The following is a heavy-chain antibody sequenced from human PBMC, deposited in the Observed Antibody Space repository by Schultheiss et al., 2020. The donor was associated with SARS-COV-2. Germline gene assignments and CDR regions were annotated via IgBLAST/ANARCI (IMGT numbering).Heavy chain of an antibody. V-gene: IGHV1-69*06. CDR2: IIPIFGTA. J-gene: IGHJ3*02. CDR3: AAGWLQFDAFDI. D-gene: IGHD5-24*01. CDR1: GGTFSSYA. Sequence: SVKVSCKASGGTFSSYAISWVRQAPGQGLEWMGGIIPIFGTANYAQKFQGRVTITADKSTTTVYMVLSSLRSEDTAVYYCAAGWLQFDAFDIWGQGTMVTVSS.